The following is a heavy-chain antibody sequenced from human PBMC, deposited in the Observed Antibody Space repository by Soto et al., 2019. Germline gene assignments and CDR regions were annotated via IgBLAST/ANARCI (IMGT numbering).Heavy chain of an antibody. Sequence: ASVKVSCKASGYAFTNYAMQWVRQAPGQRLEWMGWINVGNGNTKYSQKFQGRVTITRDISASTAYMEVSSLRSEDTAVYFCAREGGRTIFGVVIIPPNYWGQGTLVTVSS. CDR3: AREGGRTIFGVVIIPPNY. CDR1: GYAFTNYA. J-gene: IGHJ4*02. D-gene: IGHD3-3*01. V-gene: IGHV1-3*01. CDR2: INVGNGNT.